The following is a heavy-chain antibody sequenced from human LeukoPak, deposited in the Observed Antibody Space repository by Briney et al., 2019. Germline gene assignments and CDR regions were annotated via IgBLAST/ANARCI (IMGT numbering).Heavy chain of an antibody. CDR1: GCTFSSYA. D-gene: IGHD6-25*01. CDR3: ARDGSDGTFDY. Sequence: SSVKVSCKASGCTFSSYAINWLRQAPGQGLEWMGGIIPIFGTAHYAQKFQGRATITADKSTSKAYMELSSLRSEDTAVYYCARDGSDGTFDYWGQGTLVTVSS. J-gene: IGHJ4*02. V-gene: IGHV1-69*06. CDR2: IIPIFGTA.